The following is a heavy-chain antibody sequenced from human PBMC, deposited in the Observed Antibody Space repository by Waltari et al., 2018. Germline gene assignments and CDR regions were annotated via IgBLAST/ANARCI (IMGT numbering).Heavy chain of an antibody. CDR1: GFTFSRYW. CDR3: AKSRGFEY. J-gene: IGHJ4*02. V-gene: IGHV3-7*01. D-gene: IGHD2-2*01. CDR2: INYDGSQK. Sequence: EVQLVESGGGLVQPGGSLRLSCGASGFTFSRYWMSWVRQTPGKGLQWVANINYDGSQKYYVDSVKGLFTVSRDNAKNSVYLQMNSLRVEDTAVYYCAKSRGFEYWGQGALITVSS.